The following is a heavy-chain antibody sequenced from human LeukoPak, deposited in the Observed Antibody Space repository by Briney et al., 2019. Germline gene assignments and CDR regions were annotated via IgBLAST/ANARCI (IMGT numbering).Heavy chain of an antibody. V-gene: IGHV3-11*04. Sequence: GGSLRLSCTASGFTFGDYAMSWIRQAPGKGLEWVSYISSSGSTIYYADSVKGRFTISRDNAKNSLYLQMNSLRAEDTAVYYCARRLGIGGNWFDPWGQGTLVTVSS. D-gene: IGHD3-16*01. CDR2: ISSSGSTI. J-gene: IGHJ5*02. CDR3: ARRLGIGGNWFDP. CDR1: GFTFGDYA.